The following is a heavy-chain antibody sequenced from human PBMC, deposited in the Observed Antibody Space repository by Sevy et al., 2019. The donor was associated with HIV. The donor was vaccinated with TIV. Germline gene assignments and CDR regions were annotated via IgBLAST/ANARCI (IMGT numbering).Heavy chain of an antibody. Sequence: GGSLRLSCAASGFTFSSYGMHWVRQAPGKGLEWVAVISYDGSNKYYADSVKGRFTISRDNSKNTPYLQMNSLRAEDTAVYYCAKSSGGDYYYGSGSYLNNWFDPWGQGTLVTVSS. D-gene: IGHD3-10*01. CDR2: ISYDGSNK. V-gene: IGHV3-30*18. CDR1: GFTFSSYG. J-gene: IGHJ5*02. CDR3: AKSSGGDYYYGSGSYLNNWFDP.